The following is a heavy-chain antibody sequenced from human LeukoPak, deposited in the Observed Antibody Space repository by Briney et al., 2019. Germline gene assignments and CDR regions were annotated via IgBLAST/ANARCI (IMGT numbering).Heavy chain of an antibody. CDR3: ARAGYGDSDFDY. V-gene: IGHV4-34*01. CDR1: GGSFSGYY. J-gene: IGHJ4*02. Sequence: SETLSLTCAVYGGSFSGYYWSWIRQPPGKGLEWIGEISHSGSTNYNPSLKSRVTISVDTSKNQFSLKLNSVTAADTAVYYCARAGYGDSDFDYWGQGTLVTVSS. CDR2: ISHSGST. D-gene: IGHD4-17*01.